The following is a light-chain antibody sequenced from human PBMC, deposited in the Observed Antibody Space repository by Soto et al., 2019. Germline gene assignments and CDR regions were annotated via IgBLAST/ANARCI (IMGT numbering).Light chain of an antibody. V-gene: IGKV3-11*01. J-gene: IGKJ2*01. CDR1: QIVGTT. CDR2: GAS. CDR3: QQRFNWPRT. Sequence: EIVLTQSPATLSLSPGERATLSCRASQIVGTTLAWYQQKPGQAPRLLIYGASNRATGISARFSGSGSGTDFTLTISSLEPEDFAVYYCQQRFNWPRTFGQGTKLESK.